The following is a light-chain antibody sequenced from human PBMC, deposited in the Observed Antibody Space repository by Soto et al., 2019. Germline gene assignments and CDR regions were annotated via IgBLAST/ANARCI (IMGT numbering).Light chain of an antibody. CDR1: RRDVGNYNL. J-gene: IGLJ1*01. V-gene: IGLV2-23*01. CDR2: EGN. CDR3: CSYAGNNYV. Sequence: QSALTQPASVSGSPGQSITISCTGTRRDVGNYNLVSWYQQHPGKAPKLIIYEGNKRPSGVSNRFSESKSGNTASLTISGLQADDEADYYCCSYAGNNYVFGSGTKGTVL.